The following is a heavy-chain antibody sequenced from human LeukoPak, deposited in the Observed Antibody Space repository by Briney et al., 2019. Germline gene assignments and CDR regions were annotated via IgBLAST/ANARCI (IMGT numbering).Heavy chain of an antibody. J-gene: IGHJ4*02. CDR3: ARLDCTGDGCYNH. CDR1: GDSVTSYY. D-gene: IGHD2-21*01. V-gene: IGHV4-59*08. CDR2: VSSDGTT. Sequence: PSETLSLTCSVSGDSVTSYYWSWIRQPPGKGLEWIGCVSSDGTTNYTPSLRSRVIMSVDTDKTHISLSLTSLTAADTAMYYCARLDCTGDGCYNHWGQGTLVTVSS.